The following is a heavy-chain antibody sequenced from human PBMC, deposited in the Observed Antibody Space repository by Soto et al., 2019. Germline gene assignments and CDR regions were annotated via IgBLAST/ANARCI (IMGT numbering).Heavy chain of an antibody. CDR3: VREGGVGYCSGGSCYRVDAFDI. J-gene: IGHJ3*02. D-gene: IGHD2-15*01. CDR1: GGTFSSYT. CDR2: IIPILGIA. Sequence: QVQLVQSGAEVKKPGSSVKVSCKASGGTFSSYTISWVRQAPGQGLEWMGRIIPILGIANYAQKFQGRVTITADKSTSTAYMELSSLRSEDTAVYYCVREGGVGYCSGGSCYRVDAFDIWGQGTMVTVSS. V-gene: IGHV1-69*08.